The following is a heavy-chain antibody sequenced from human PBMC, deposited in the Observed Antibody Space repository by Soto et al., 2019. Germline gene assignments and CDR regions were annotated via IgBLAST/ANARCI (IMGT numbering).Heavy chain of an antibody. V-gene: IGHV4-31*03. CDR1: GVYIVVGGSC. CDR3: ARDSHFDY. CDR2: IYYSGST. Sequence: TQSLRSTVAGVYIVVGGSCWSWIRQHPGKGLEWIGYIYYSGSTYYNPSLKSRVTMSVDTSKNQFSLNLSSVTAADTAVYYCARDSHFDYWGLGTLVTV. J-gene: IGHJ4*02.